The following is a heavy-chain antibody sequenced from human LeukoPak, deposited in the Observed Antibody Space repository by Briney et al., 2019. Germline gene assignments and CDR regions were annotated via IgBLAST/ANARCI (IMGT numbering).Heavy chain of an antibody. Sequence: GSLRLSCAASGFTVSSNYMSWVRQAPGKGLEWVSVIYSVGSTYYADSVKGRFTISRDNSKNVLYLQMNSLRAEDTAVYYCATYYDSSGYSFDYWGQGTLVTVSS. CDR1: GFTVSSNY. V-gene: IGHV3-66*02. CDR3: ATYYDSSGYSFDY. J-gene: IGHJ4*02. CDR2: IYSVGST. D-gene: IGHD3-22*01.